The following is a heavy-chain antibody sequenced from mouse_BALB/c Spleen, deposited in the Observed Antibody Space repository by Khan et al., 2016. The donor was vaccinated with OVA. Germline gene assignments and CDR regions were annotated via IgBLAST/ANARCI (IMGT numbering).Heavy chain of an antibody. CDR3: ARENYYGNSDYAMYY. CDR2: IAPGSGSN. D-gene: IGHD2-1*01. Sequence: DLVKPGASVKLSCKASGYTFTSYWINWIKQRPGQGLECIGRIAPGSGSNYYNEIFKGKATLYIDKSSSPAYIQLHRLSSEDSAVYYCARENYYGNSDYAMYYWGQGTSVTVSS. CDR1: GYTFTSYW. J-gene: IGHJ4*01. V-gene: IGHV1S41*01.